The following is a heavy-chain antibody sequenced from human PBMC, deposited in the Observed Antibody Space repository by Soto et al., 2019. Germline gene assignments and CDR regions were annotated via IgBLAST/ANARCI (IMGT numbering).Heavy chain of an antibody. CDR1: GFTFSSYA. D-gene: IGHD3-3*01. CDR2: ISYDGSNK. CDR3: ARDQGATYYDFWSGYPRGYGMDV. J-gene: IGHJ6*02. V-gene: IGHV3-30-3*01. Sequence: GGSLRLSCAASGFTFSSYAMHWVRQAPGKGLEWVAVISYDGSNKYYADSVKGRFTISRDNSKNTLYLQMNSLRAEDTAVYYCARDQGATYYDFWSGYPRGYGMDVWGQGTTVTVSS.